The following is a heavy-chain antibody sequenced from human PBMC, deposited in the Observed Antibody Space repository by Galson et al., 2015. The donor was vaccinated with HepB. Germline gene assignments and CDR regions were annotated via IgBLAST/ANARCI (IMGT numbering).Heavy chain of an antibody. Sequence: SLRLSCAASGFTFSNFAMSWVRQAPGKGLQWVSVIGGSNGTTHYADPVKGRFAISRDNSKNTLYLQMNSLRAEDTAVYFCARNSGNNYRYFFKAWGQGALVTVSS. CDR3: ARNSGNNYRYFFKA. CDR1: GFTFSNFA. D-gene: IGHD1-26*01. CDR2: IGGSNGTT. V-gene: IGHV3-23*01. J-gene: IGHJ5*02.